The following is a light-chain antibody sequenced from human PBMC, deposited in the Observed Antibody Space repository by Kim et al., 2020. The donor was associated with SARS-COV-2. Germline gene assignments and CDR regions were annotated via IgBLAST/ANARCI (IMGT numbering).Light chain of an antibody. V-gene: IGKV3-20*01. CDR1: PSVSSSY. Sequence: TLSLSPGDRATLSCRASPSVSSSYLAWYQQKPGQAPRLIIYGASSRATGIPDRFSGSGSGTDFTLTISRLEPEDFAVYYSQQKRTFGQGTKVEIK. CDR3: QQKRT. CDR2: GAS. J-gene: IGKJ1*01.